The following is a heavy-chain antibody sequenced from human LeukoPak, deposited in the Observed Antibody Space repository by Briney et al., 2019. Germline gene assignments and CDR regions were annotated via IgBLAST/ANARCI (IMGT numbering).Heavy chain of an antibody. CDR3: AKDRPNYYGNNGHYYRRDGDS. V-gene: IGHV3-23*01. Sequence: GGSLRLSCAASGFTFSSYAMSWVRQAPGKGLEWVSAISGSGGSTYYADSVKGRFTISRDNSKNTLYLQMYSLRAEDTAIYYCAKDRPNYYGNNGHYYRRDGDSWGQGTLVTVSS. CDR2: ISGSGGST. CDR1: GFTFSSYA. J-gene: IGHJ5*01. D-gene: IGHD3-22*01.